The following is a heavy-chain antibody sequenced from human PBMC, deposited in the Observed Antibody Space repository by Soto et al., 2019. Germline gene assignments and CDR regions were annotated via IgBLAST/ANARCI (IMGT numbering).Heavy chain of an antibody. D-gene: IGHD6-13*01. CDR2: IYYSGST. CDR3: ARQEYSSSWYYYYGMDV. CDR1: GGSISSSSYY. V-gene: IGHV4-39*01. J-gene: IGHJ6*02. Sequence: LSLTCTVSGGSISSSSYYWGWIRQPPGKGLEWIGSIYYSGSTYYNPSLKSRVTISVDTSKNQFSLKLSSVTAADTAVYYCARQEYSSSWYYYYGMDVWGQGTTVTVSS.